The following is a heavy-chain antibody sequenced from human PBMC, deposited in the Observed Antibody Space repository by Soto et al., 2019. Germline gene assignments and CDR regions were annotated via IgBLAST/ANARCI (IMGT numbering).Heavy chain of an antibody. CDR3: VRVAGSGGFYDY. D-gene: IGHD3-10*01. Sequence: EVQLLESGGGMVQPGGSLRLSCAASGFIFSSYAMTWVRLAPGKGLEWVSGISGSGGSRFYADSVKGRFTLSRDNSKNMVYLQVNSMKAEDKAVYYCVRVAGSGGFYDYWGQGTLVTVSS. J-gene: IGHJ4*02. V-gene: IGHV3-23*01. CDR2: ISGSGGSR. CDR1: GFIFSSYA.